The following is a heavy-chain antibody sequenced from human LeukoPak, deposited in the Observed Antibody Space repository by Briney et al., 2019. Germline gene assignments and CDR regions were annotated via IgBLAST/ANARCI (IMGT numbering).Heavy chain of an antibody. J-gene: IGHJ4*02. CDR3: TTQLLYEHNFDY. CDR2: IKSNTDGGTT. CDR1: GFTFSDAW. Sequence: GGSLRLSCAASGFTFSDAWMSWVRQPPGKGLEWVGRIKSNTDGGTTDFAAPAKGRITISRDDSENALYLQTNSLQTEATPVYYCTTQLLYEHNFDYWGQGTLVTVSS. D-gene: IGHD2-2*02. V-gene: IGHV3-15*01.